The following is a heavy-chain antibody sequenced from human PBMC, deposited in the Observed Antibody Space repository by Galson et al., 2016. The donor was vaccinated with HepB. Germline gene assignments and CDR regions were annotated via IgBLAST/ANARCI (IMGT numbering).Heavy chain of an antibody. D-gene: IGHD3-22*01. CDR3: ARGVKSYDSSGYYGMDV. J-gene: IGHJ6*02. CDR1: GFTFRSSS. CDR2: IDSSVIYI. V-gene: IGHV3-21*01. Sequence: SLRLSCAASGFTFRSSSMHWVRQAPGKGLEWVSFIDSSVIYIHYAESVKGRFTISRDNAKNSLYLQMHSLRAVDTAVYYCARGVKSYDSSGYYGMDVWGQGTTVTVSS.